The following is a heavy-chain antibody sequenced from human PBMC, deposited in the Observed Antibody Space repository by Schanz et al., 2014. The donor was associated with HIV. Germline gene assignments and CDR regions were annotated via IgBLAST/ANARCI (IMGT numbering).Heavy chain of an antibody. D-gene: IGHD6-6*01. CDR1: GFTFSSYA. J-gene: IGHJ4*02. CDR2: FSGSGGST. Sequence: EVQLLESGGGLVQPGGSLRLSCAASGFTFSSYAMSWVRQAPGKGLEWVSGFSGSGGSTYYADSVKGRFTISRDNSKKTLYLQMNSLRAEDTAVYYCASHSSNRPQGFWGQGTLVTVSS. CDR3: ASHSSNRPQGF. V-gene: IGHV3-23*01.